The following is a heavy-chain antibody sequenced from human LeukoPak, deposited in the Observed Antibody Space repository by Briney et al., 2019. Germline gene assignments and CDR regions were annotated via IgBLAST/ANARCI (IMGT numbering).Heavy chain of an antibody. D-gene: IGHD5-24*01. V-gene: IGHV4-59*08. CDR2: IYYSGST. CDR1: GGSISSYY. CDR3: ARHVPPVEMAYYFDY. Sequence: SETLSLTCTVSGGSISSYYWSWIRQPPGKGLEWIGYIYYSGSTNYNPSLKSRVTISVDTSKNQFSLKLSSVTAADTAVCYCARHVPPVEMAYYFDYWGQGTLVTVSS. J-gene: IGHJ4*02.